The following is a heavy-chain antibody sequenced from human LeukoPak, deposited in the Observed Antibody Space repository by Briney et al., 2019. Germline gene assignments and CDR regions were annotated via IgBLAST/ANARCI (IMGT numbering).Heavy chain of an antibody. CDR2: IIPILGIA. V-gene: IGHV1-69*04. CDR1: GGTFSSYA. Sequence: SVKVSCKASGGTFSSYAISWVRQPPGQGLEWMGRIIPILGIANYAQKFQGRVTITADKSTSTAYMELSSLRSEDTAVYYCAPDYGDYVGYYYYGMDVWGQGTTVTVSS. D-gene: IGHD4-17*01. J-gene: IGHJ6*02. CDR3: APDYGDYVGYYYYGMDV.